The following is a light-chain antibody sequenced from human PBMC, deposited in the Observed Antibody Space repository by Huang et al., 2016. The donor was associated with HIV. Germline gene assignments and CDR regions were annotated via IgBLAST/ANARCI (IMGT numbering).Light chain of an antibody. J-gene: IGKJ1*01. V-gene: IGKV2D-29*02. CDR1: QSLLHGDGKNH. CDR2: EVS. Sequence: EIMMTQTPLSLSVTPGQPASISCKSSQSLLHGDGKNHLYWYLKKPGQSPKLLIYEVSNRFSGGPDRFNGSGSGTDFTLKISRVEAEDVGIYYCMQTKQSVTFGQGTKVE. CDR3: MQTKQSVT.